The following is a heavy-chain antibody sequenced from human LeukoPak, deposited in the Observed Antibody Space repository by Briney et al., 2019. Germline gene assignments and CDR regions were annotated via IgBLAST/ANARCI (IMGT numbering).Heavy chain of an antibody. CDR2: ISSSSSYM. Sequence: GGSLRLSCTASEFTFSSYSMNWVRQAPGKGLEWVSSISSSSSYMYYADSVKGRFTISRDNSKNTLYLQMNSLRAEDTAVYHCAREALGGGGYWGQGTLVTVSS. J-gene: IGHJ4*02. CDR1: EFTFSSYS. CDR3: AREALGGGGY. D-gene: IGHD3-10*01. V-gene: IGHV3-21*01.